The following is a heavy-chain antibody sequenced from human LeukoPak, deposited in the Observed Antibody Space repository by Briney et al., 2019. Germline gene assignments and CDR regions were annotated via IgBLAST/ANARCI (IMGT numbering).Heavy chain of an antibody. J-gene: IGHJ5*01. CDR3: ARHFDGKGSFDF. D-gene: IGHD4-23*01. Sequence: PGGSLRLSCAASGFNFASRWMHWVRQVPGKGLVWVSRISSDGSDTTYADSVKGRFTISRDNGKKIVYLQMRSLRVEDTAVYYCARHFDGKGSFDFWGQGTLVTVSS. CDR1: GFNFASRW. CDR2: ISSDGSDT. V-gene: IGHV3-74*01.